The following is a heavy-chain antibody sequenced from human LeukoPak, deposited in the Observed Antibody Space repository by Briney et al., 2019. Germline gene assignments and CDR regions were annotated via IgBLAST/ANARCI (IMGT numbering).Heavy chain of an antibody. CDR3: AREENAVFDY. J-gene: IGHJ4*02. Sequence: PSETLSLTCTVSGGSLSSYYWSWLRQPPGKGLEWIGYIYYSGSTNYNPSLTSRVTISVDTSKNQFSLKLSSVTAADTAVYYCAREENAVFDYWGQGTLVTVSS. CDR2: IYYSGST. V-gene: IGHV4-59*01. CDR1: GGSLSSYY. D-gene: IGHD2-2*01.